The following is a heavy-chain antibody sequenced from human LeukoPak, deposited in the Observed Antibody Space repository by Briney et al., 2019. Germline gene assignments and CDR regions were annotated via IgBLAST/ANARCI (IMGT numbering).Heavy chain of an antibody. Sequence: ASVKVSCKASGYTFTGYYMHWVRQAPGQGLEWMGRINPNSGGTNYAQKFQGRVTMTRDTSISTAYMELSRLRSDDTAVYYCARDPPRFCRGGSCDPNFDYWGQGTLVTVSS. V-gene: IGHV1-2*06. CDR2: INPNSGGT. D-gene: IGHD2-15*01. CDR1: GYTFTGYY. J-gene: IGHJ4*02. CDR3: ARDPPRFCRGGSCDPNFDY.